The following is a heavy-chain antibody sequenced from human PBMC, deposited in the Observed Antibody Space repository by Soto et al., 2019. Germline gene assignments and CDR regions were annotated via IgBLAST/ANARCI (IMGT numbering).Heavy chain of an antibody. CDR3: AKLSYYDSSGYSDY. J-gene: IGHJ4*02. Sequence: PGGSLRLSCAASGFTFSSYGMHWVRQAPGKGLEWVAVLLYDGINKYYADSVKGRFTISRDISKTTLYLQMNSLRAEDTFAYYCAKLSYYDSSGYSDYWGQGTLVTVSS. CDR1: GFTFSSYG. D-gene: IGHD3-22*01. CDR2: LLYDGINK. V-gene: IGHV3-30*18.